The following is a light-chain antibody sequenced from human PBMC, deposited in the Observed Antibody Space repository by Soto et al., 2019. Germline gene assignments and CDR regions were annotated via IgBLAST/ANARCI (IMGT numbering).Light chain of an antibody. CDR3: QQYDNLPLT. V-gene: IGKV1-33*01. CDR2: DAS. Sequence: DIHMTQSPSCLSASIGDRVTITSQASQDISNYLNWFQQKPGKAPKLLIYDASNLETGVPSRFSGSGSGTDFTFTISSLQPEDIATYYCQQYDNLPLTFGGGTKVDIK. CDR1: QDISNY. J-gene: IGKJ4*01.